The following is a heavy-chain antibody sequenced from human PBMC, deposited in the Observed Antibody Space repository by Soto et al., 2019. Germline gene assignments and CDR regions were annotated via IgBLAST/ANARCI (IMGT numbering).Heavy chain of an antibody. CDR2: ISTDRGDT. CDR3: ARDDLNGGGKYFDY. CDR1: GYSFTTHD. J-gene: IGHJ4*02. D-gene: IGHD2-15*01. Sequence: QVQLVQSGAEVKKPGASVKVSCKASGYSFTTHDITWLRQAPGKGLEWVGGISTDRGDTIYPQNLQGRVTMTTDSSTSTVYMELKSLRSHDTAVYYCARDDLNGGGKYFDYWGQGTLVTVSS. V-gene: IGHV1-18*01.